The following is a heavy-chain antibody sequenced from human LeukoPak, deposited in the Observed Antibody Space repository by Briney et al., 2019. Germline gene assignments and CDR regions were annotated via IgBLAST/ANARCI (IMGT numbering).Heavy chain of an antibody. CDR2: INPSGRI. CDR3: ARVTDYALHIDY. J-gene: IGHJ4*02. V-gene: IGHV4-34*01. D-gene: IGHD4-17*01. Sequence: SETLSLTCAVYGGSFSGYYWTWIRQAPGKGLEWIGEINPSGRISYNPSLKSRLTISVDASKNQFSLNLRSLTAADTAVYYCARVTDYALHIDYWGQGTLVTVSS. CDR1: GGSFSGYY.